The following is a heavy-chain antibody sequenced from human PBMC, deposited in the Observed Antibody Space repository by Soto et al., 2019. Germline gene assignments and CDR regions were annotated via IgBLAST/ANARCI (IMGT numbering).Heavy chain of an antibody. CDR3: AKGSILDY. V-gene: IGHV3-23*01. Sequence: GGSLRLSCEASGFTFNSSGMTWVRQAPGKGLEWVSAITEGGGSTFYADSVKGRFTISRDNSKNTLFLQMNSLRAEDTAVYYCAKGSILDYWGQGTLVTVSS. J-gene: IGHJ4*02. CDR2: ITEGGGST. CDR1: GFTFNSSG.